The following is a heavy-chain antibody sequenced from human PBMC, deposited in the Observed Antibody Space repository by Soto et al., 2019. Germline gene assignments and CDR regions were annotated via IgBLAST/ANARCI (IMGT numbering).Heavy chain of an antibody. CDR2: ISSNGGST. Sequence: PGGSLRLSCSASGFTFSSYAMHWVRQAPGKGLEYVSAISSNGGSTYYADSVKGRFTISRDNSKNTLYLQMSSLRAEDTAVYYCVKLSSSSAIVGDSIDYWGQGTLVTVSS. CDR3: VKLSSSSAIVGDSIDY. CDR1: GFTFSSYA. J-gene: IGHJ4*02. V-gene: IGHV3-64D*08. D-gene: IGHD6-6*01.